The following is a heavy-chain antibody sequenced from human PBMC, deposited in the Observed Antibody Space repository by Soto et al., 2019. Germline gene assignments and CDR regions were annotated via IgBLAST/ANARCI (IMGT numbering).Heavy chain of an antibody. CDR2: INHSGST. CDR3: ARIKALLDDIVVVVAATPPSYYMAV. CDR1: GGSFRGSY. Sequence: SDTLSLTCAGYGGSFRGSYCSWIRKTTGKGLEWIGEINHSGSTNYNPSLKSRVTISVDTSKNQFSLKLSSVTAADTAVYDCARIKALLDDIVVVVAATPPSYYMAVWGKGTTVTVSS. J-gene: IGHJ6*03. D-gene: IGHD2-15*01. V-gene: IGHV4-34*01.